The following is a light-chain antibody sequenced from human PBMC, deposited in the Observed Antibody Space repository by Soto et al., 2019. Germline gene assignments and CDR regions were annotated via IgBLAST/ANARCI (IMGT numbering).Light chain of an antibody. J-gene: IGKJ4*01. CDR2: DAS. CDR1: QTLSDS. CDR3: QQRRNWPLT. V-gene: IGKV3-11*01. Sequence: EIVLTQSPATLSLSPGERATLSCRASQTLSDSLGWYQQRPGQPPRLLIYDASTRAAGIPARFSGSGSGTDYTLTISNLEPEDFAVYYCQQRRNWPLTFGGGTKVEIK.